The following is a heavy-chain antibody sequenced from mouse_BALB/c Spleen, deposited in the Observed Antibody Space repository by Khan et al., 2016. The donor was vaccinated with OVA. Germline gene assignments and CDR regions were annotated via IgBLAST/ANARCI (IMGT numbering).Heavy chain of an antibody. Sequence: EVKLEESGPSLVKPSQTLSLTCSVTGDSITSGYWSWIRKFPGNKLEYMGYMIYTGYTDYNPSLKSRIAITRHTSKNQYNLQLNSVTAEDTATYYCARSTYRYAVAYWGQGTLVTVSA. D-gene: IGHD2-14*01. V-gene: IGHV3-8*02. CDR3: ARSTYRYAVAY. CDR2: MIYTGYT. CDR1: GDSITSGY. J-gene: IGHJ3*01.